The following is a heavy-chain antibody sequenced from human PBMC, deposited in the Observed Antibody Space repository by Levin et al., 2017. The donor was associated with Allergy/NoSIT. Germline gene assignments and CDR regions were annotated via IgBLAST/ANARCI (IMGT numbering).Heavy chain of an antibody. Sequence: GGSLRLSCAASGFSFSGSDIHWVRQASGKGLEWVGRMKSKTYNYATVYAESVKGRFTVSRDDSKNTAYLQMGSLKTDDTAVYYCTRLLPGTGTSLACWGQGTLVTVSS. CDR3: TRLLPGTGTSLAC. D-gene: IGHD1-7*01. CDR2: MKSKTYNYAT. J-gene: IGHJ4*02. CDR1: GFSFSGSD. V-gene: IGHV3-73*01.